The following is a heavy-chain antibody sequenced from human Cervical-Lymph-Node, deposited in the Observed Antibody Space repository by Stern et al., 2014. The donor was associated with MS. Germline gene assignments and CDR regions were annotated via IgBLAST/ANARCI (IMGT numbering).Heavy chain of an antibody. CDR3: ARDHFTTSLDV. D-gene: IGHD2-2*01. Sequence: VQLEESGPGLVKPSQTLSLTCTVSGGSISSDNYYWTRIRQHPGKGLVWIGHLYYSGTTYYNPSTKSRVFLTQETYPKLVSMRLSSVTAADTAVYYCARDHFTTSLDVWGHGTTVTVS. CDR1: GGSISSDNYY. V-gene: IGHV4-31*03. J-gene: IGHJ6*02. CDR2: LYYSGTT.